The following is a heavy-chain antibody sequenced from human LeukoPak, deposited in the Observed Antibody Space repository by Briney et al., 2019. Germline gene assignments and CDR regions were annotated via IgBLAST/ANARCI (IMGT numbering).Heavy chain of an antibody. Sequence: SETLSHTCTVSGGSISSYYWSWIRQPPGKGLEWIGYIYYSGSTNYNPSLKSRVTMSVDTSKNQFSLKLSSVTAADTAVYYCARVVIAVAGVIDYWGQGTLVTVSS. CDR3: ARVVIAVAGVIDY. CDR2: IYYSGST. CDR1: GGSISSYY. V-gene: IGHV4-59*12. D-gene: IGHD6-19*01. J-gene: IGHJ4*02.